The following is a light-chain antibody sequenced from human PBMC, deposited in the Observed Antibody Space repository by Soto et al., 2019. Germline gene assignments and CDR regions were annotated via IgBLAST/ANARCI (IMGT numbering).Light chain of an antibody. Sequence: IHLTQSPSSLSASVGDEVTITCRTSQGVVNYLNWYKHRSSQAPKILIFDTFSLSRGVPPRFSGSGSGSLFTLTIVSLQPEDFATYYCQQSYDPPNTFGQGT. CDR2: DTF. V-gene: IGKV1-39*01. CDR3: QQSYDPPNT. J-gene: IGKJ2*01. CDR1: QGVVNY.